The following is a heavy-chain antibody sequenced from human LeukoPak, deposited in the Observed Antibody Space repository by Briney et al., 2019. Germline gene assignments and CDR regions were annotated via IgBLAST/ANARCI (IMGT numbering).Heavy chain of an antibody. D-gene: IGHD4-23*01. V-gene: IGHV3-23*01. CDR1: GFTFSSYA. Sequence: GGSLRLSCAASGFTFSSYAMSWVRQAPGKGLEWVSAISGSGGSTYYADSVKGRFTISRDNSKNTLYLQMNSLRAEDTAVYYCAKCLYGGNMDYHYYYMDVWGKGTTVTVSS. CDR3: AKCLYGGNMDYHYYYMDV. CDR2: ISGSGGST. J-gene: IGHJ6*03.